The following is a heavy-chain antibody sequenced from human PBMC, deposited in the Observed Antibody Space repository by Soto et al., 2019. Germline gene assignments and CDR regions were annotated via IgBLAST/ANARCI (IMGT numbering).Heavy chain of an antibody. CDR3: ANDQSRAVAGEFDY. CDR2: ISGSGGST. D-gene: IGHD6-19*01. CDR1: GFTFSSYA. V-gene: IGHV3-23*01. Sequence: GGSLRLSCAASGFTFSSYAMSWVRQAPGKGLEWVPAISGSGGSTYYADSVKGRFTISRDNSKNTLYLQMNSLRAEDTAVYYCANDQSRAVAGEFDYWGQGTLVTVSS. J-gene: IGHJ4*02.